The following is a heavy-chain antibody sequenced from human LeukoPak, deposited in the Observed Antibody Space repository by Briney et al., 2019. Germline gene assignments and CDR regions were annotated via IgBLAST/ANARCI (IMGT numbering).Heavy chain of an antibody. CDR2: INHGGST. CDR1: GYSISSGYY. D-gene: IGHD6-6*01. Sequence: SETLSLTCTVSGYSISSGYYWGWIRQPPGKGLEWIGEINHGGSTNYNPSLKSRVTISVDTSKNQVSLKLSSVTAADTAVYFCARDWGVGGRPGYMDVWGKGTTVTVSS. J-gene: IGHJ6*03. CDR3: ARDWGVGGRPGYMDV. V-gene: IGHV4-38-2*02.